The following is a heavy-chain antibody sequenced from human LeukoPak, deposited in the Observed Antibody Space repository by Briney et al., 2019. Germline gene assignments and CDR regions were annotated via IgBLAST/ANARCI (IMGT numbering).Heavy chain of an antibody. CDR1: RFTFGDCA. CDR2: IRKKGFGGTT. Sequence: GRSLRLSCTASRFTFGDCAMTWVPQAPGRGLGREGLIRKKGFGGTTEYAASVKGRFTISRDDSNSIAYLQMNSLKTEDTAVYYCARANCVNGVCYHFDYWGQGTLVTVSS. J-gene: IGHJ4*02. CDR3: ARANCVNGVCYHFDY. V-gene: IGHV3-49*04. D-gene: IGHD2-8*01.